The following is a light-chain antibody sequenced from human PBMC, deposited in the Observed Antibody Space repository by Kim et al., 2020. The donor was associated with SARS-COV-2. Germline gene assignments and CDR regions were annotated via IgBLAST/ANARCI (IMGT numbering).Light chain of an antibody. CDR1: NFNIGRNS. V-gene: IGLV1-44*01. Sequence: QSVLTQSPSASGTPGQRVTISCSGSNFNIGRNSVNWYQQLPATAPKLLINSNNQRPLGVPDRFSASKSGTSAPLAISGLQSEDEADYYCAAWDDSLNGYALATGTKVPVL. CDR3: AAWDDSLNGYA. J-gene: IGLJ1*01. CDR2: SNN.